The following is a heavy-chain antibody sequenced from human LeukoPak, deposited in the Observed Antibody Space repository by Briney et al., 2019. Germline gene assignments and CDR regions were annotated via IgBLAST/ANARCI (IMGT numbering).Heavy chain of an antibody. CDR3: ARDTNPGIPDAFDI. CDR2: IYTDGSP. Sequence: TSQTLSLTCTVSGGSIGSRAYYWSWIRQPAGKGLEYIGRIYTDGSPNHNPSLKSQVSISMDTSKNQFSLKLRSVTAADTAVYYCARDTNPGIPDAFDIWGQGTMVTVSS. J-gene: IGHJ3*02. CDR1: GGSIGSRAYY. D-gene: IGHD2-21*01. V-gene: IGHV4-61*02.